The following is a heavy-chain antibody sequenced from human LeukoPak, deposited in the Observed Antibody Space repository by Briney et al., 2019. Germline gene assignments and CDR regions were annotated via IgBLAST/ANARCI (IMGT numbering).Heavy chain of an antibody. Sequence: SETLSLTCTVSGGSISSGGYYWSWIRQPPGKGLEWIGYIYHSGSTYYNPSLKSRVTISVDRSKNQFSLKLSSVTAADTAVYYCARDSDYSSSGRPDVWGKGTTVTVSS. V-gene: IGHV4-30-2*01. CDR3: ARDSDYSSSGRPDV. J-gene: IGHJ6*04. CDR1: GGSISSGGYY. D-gene: IGHD6-6*01. CDR2: IYHSGST.